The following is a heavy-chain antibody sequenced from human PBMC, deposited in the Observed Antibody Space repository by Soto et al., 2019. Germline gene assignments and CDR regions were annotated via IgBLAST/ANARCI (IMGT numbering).Heavy chain of an antibody. D-gene: IGHD6-25*01. J-gene: IGHJ5*02. CDR3: ARPSRTTVASGGEFDP. CDR2: IYYSGST. Sequence: SETLSLTCTVSGGSISSSSYYWGWIRQPPGKGLEWIGSIYYSGSTYYNPSLKSRVTISVDTSKNQFSLKLSSVTAADTAVYYCARPSRTTVASGGEFDPWGQGTLVTVSS. CDR1: GGSISSSSYY. V-gene: IGHV4-39*01.